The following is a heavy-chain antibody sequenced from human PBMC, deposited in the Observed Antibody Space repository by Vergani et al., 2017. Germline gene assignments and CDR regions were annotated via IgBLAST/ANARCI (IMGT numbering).Heavy chain of an antibody. CDR1: GFTFSSYG. V-gene: IGHV3-33*01. D-gene: IGHD2-2*01. Sequence: QVQLVESGGGVVQPGRSLRLSWAASGFTFSSYGMHWVRQVPGKGLEWVAVVWYDGSNKYYGDSVKGRFTISRDNSKNTLYLQMKSLRAEDTAVYYCARAAGYCSSTSCPPTLRHSYYYMDVWGKGTTVTVSS. CDR3: ARAAGYCSSTSCPPTLRHSYYYMDV. J-gene: IGHJ6*03. CDR2: VWYDGSNK.